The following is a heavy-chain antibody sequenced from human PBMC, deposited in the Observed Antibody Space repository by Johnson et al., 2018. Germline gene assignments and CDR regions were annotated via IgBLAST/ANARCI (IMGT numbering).Heavy chain of an antibody. Sequence: QVQLVESGTEVKEPGASVRVSCKASGYSFISYDINWVRQATGQGLEWMGWMSPNTGDTGYAQKFQDRVTMTRDSSTNTVYMELGSLRPEDTAVYYWARIVSGWSGFDIWGQGTMVTVSS. CDR2: MSPNTGDT. CDR1: GYSFISYD. J-gene: IGHJ3*02. CDR3: ARIVSGWSGFDI. V-gene: IGHV1-8*01. D-gene: IGHD6-19*01.